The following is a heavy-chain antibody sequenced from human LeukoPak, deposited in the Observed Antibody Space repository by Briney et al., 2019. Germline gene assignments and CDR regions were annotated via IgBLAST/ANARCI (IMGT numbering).Heavy chain of an antibody. CDR2: ISYDGSNK. J-gene: IGHJ4*02. CDR3: ARDPGATVVTTPDY. CDR1: GFTFSSYG. V-gene: IGHV3-30*03. D-gene: IGHD4-23*01. Sequence: PGGSLRLSCAASGFTFSSYGMHWVRQAPGKGLEWVAVISYDGSNKYYADSVKGRFTISRDNSKNTLYLQMNSLRAEDTAVYYCARDPGATVVTTPDYWGQGTLVTVSS.